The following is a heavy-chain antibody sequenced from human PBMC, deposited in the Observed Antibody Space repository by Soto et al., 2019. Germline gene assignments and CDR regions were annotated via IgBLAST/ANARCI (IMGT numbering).Heavy chain of an antibody. CDR2: IWYDGSNK. Sequence: GGSLRLSCAASGFTFSSYGMHWVRQAPGKGLERVAVIWYDGSNKYYADSVKGRFTISRDNSKNTLYLQMNSLRAEDTAVYYCARDGKQLVRFGMDVWGQGTTVTVSS. J-gene: IGHJ6*02. CDR1: GFTFSSYG. D-gene: IGHD6-6*01. CDR3: ARDGKQLVRFGMDV. V-gene: IGHV3-33*01.